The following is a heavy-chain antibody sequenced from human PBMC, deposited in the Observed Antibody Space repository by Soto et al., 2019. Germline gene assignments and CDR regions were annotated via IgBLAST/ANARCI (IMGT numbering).Heavy chain of an antibody. J-gene: IGHJ1*01. CDR2: IIPILGIA. Sequence: QVQLVQSGAEVKKPGSSVKVSCKASGGTFSSYTISWVRQAPGQGLEWMGRIIPILGIANYAQKFQGRVTITADKSTSTAYMEMSSLRSEDTAVYYCGVVVVSATPFAEYFQHWGQGTLVTVSS. D-gene: IGHD2-21*01. CDR1: GGTFSSYT. V-gene: IGHV1-69*02. CDR3: GVVVVSATPFAEYFQH.